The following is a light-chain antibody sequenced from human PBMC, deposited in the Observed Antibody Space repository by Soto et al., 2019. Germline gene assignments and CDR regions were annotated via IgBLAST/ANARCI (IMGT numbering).Light chain of an antibody. J-gene: IGKJ1*01. CDR3: KQSYSTPWT. CDR1: QSISSY. Sequence: DIQMTQSPSSLSASVVDRVTITCRASQSISSYLNWYQQKPGKAPKLLIYAASSLQSGVPSRFSGSGSGTDFTLTISSLQPEDFATYYCKQSYSTPWTVGQGNKVDIK. V-gene: IGKV1-39*01. CDR2: AAS.